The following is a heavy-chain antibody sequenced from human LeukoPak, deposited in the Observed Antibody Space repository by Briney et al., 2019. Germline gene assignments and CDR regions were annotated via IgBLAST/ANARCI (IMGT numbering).Heavy chain of an antibody. Sequence: GGSLRLSCAASGFTSRNYGMNWVRQAPGKGLDWVTIIWYDGSNEYYADSVKGRFIISRDNSKNTLYLQMNSLRAEDTAVYYCATVRGCGGDCYYLDYWGQGTLVTVSS. J-gene: IGHJ4*02. CDR1: GFTSRNYG. CDR3: ATVRGCGGDCYYLDY. V-gene: IGHV3-33*01. D-gene: IGHD2-21*02. CDR2: IWYDGSNE.